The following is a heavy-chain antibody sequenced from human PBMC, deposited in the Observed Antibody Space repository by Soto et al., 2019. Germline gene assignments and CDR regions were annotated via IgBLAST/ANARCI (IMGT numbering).Heavy chain of an antibody. CDR2: ISSSSSYI. CDR3: ARGLVHYSGSYEPGY. CDR1: GFTFSSYS. V-gene: IGHV3-21*01. J-gene: IGHJ4*02. D-gene: IGHD1-26*01. Sequence: EVQLVESGGGLVKPGGSLRLSCAASGFTFSSYSMNWVRQAPGKGLEWVSSISSSSSYIYYADSVKGRFTISRDNAKNSLYLQMNSLRAEDTAVYYCARGLVHYSGSYEPGYWGQGTLVTVSS.